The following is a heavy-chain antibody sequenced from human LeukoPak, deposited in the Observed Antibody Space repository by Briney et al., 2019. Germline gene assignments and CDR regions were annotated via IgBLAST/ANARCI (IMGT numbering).Heavy chain of an antibody. CDR3: AKGDCGGDCYSGYFDY. Sequence: GSLRLSCAASEFTFSNYSMNWVRQAPGKGLEWISYISSRSTTIYYADSVKGRFTISRDNAKNSLYLQMNSLRAEDTALYYCAKGDCGGDCYSGYFDYWGQGTLVTVSS. CDR1: EFTFSNYS. CDR2: ISSRSTTI. D-gene: IGHD2-21*02. J-gene: IGHJ4*02. V-gene: IGHV3-48*04.